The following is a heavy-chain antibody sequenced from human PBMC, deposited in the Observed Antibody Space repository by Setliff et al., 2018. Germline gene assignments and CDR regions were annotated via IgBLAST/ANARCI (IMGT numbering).Heavy chain of an antibody. D-gene: IGHD3-22*01. J-gene: IGHJ6*04. Sequence: ASVKVSCKASGYTFRSYGISWVRQAPGQGLEWMGWISAYNGFIVYAQKFQGRVTMTTDTSTGTAYMEVRGLRSEDTAVYYCARERGYYLDSTNYYYYFDYWGKGTTVTVSS. V-gene: IGHV1-18*01. CDR2: ISAYNGFI. CDR1: GYTFRSYG. CDR3: ARERGYYLDSTNYYYYFDY.